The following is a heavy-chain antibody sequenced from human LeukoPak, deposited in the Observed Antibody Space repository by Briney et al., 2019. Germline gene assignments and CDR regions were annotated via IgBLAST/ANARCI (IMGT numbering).Heavy chain of an antibody. Sequence: GGSLRLSCAASGFTFSRYSMNWVRQAPGKGLEWVAVISYDGSNKYYADSVKGRFTISRDNSKNTLYRQMNSLRAEDTAVYYCARDRFPSFVGIAAAWGQGTMVTVSS. J-gene: IGHJ3*01. D-gene: IGHD6-13*01. CDR1: GFTFSRYS. CDR3: ARDRFPSFVGIAAA. CDR2: ISYDGSNK. V-gene: IGHV3-30*03.